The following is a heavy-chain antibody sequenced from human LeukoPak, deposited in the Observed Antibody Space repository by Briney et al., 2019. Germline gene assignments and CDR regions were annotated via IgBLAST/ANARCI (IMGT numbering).Heavy chain of an antibody. J-gene: IGHJ4*02. V-gene: IGHV4-39*01. CDR2: IYYSGST. CDR1: GGSISSSSYY. Sequence: SETLSLTCTVSGGSISSSSYYWGWIRQPPGKGLEWIGSIYYSGSTYYNPSLKSRVTISVDTSKNQFSLKLSSVTAADTAVYYCARLPEFMGGAFDYWGQGTLVSVSS. CDR3: ARLPEFMGGAFDY. D-gene: IGHD3-16*01.